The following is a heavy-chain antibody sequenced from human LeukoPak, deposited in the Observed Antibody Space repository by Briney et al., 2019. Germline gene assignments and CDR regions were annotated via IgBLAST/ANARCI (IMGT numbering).Heavy chain of an antibody. CDR3: AKDYARGYSYGPAY. V-gene: IGHV3-23*01. CDR2: ISGSGGST. CDR1: GFTFSSYA. D-gene: IGHD5-18*01. J-gene: IGHJ4*02. Sequence: PGGSLRLSCAASGFTFSSYAMSWVRQAPGKGLEWVSAISGSGGSTYYADSVKGRFTISRDNSKNTLYLQMNSLRAEDTAVYYCAKDYARGYSYGPAYWGQGTLVTVSS.